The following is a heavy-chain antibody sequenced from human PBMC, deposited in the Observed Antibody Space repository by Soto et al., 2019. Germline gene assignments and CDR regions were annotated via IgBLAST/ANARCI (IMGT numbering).Heavy chain of an antibody. Sequence: GGSLRLSCAASGFTVSSNYMSWVRQAPGKGLEWVSVIYSGGSTYYADSVKGRFTISRDNSKNTLYLQMNSLRAEDTAVYYYARELMSMIDYWGQGTLVTVSS. CDR3: ARELMSMIDY. D-gene: IGHD3-16*01. J-gene: IGHJ4*02. CDR1: GFTVSSNY. CDR2: IYSGGST. V-gene: IGHV3-66*01.